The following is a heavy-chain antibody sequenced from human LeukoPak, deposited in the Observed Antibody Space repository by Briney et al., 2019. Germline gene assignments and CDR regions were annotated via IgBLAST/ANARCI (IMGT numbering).Heavy chain of an antibody. Sequence: GGSLTLFCAPCGLTFSIYATSWVRQSPGGGRECVSAFKGSGGSTYHADSVKGRFPLSRDNSENPLYLQMNSLRAEETAVYYCAKVMRITMIGAYYYNMDVWGKGTTVTVSS. J-gene: IGHJ6*03. CDR2: FKGSGGST. CDR3: AKVMRITMIGAYYYNMDV. D-gene: IGHD3-22*01. V-gene: IGHV3-23*01. CDR1: GLTFSIYA.